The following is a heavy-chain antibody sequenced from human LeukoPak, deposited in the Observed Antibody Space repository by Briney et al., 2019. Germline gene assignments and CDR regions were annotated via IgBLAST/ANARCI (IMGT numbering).Heavy chain of an antibody. Sequence: PGPSLILSWLVFGLSFSTSGMNWVRPAAGTGLERVSAISSRSTYTNYADSVKSRFTISKDTANNETSLKMSCLRAEDSAVYYCARVYVGNDYGSGFYAYWGLGTLVTVSS. CDR2: ISSRSTYT. D-gene: IGHD3-10*01. J-gene: IGHJ4*02. V-gene: IGHV3-21*01. CDR3: ARVYVGNDYGSGFYAY. CDR1: GLSFSTSG.